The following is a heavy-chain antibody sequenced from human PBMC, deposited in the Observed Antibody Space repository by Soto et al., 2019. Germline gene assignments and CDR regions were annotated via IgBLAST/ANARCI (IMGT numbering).Heavy chain of an antibody. Sequence: QVQLQEWGPGLVKPSETLSLTCTVSGASMNIYYGSWVRQPPGKGLEWIGYMYYSGGSNSNPSLKGRVTISVDTSKNQISLKLTSVTAADTAVYYCVRSGHSFGGVMWGQGTLVTVSS. J-gene: IGHJ4*02. CDR1: GASMNIYY. CDR2: MYYSGGS. V-gene: IGHV4-59*01. CDR3: VRSGHSFGGVM. D-gene: IGHD3-16*01.